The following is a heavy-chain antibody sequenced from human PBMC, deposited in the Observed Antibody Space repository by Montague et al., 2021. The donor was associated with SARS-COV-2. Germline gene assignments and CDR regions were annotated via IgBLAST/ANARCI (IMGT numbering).Heavy chain of an antibody. D-gene: IGHD3-3*01. Sequence: SETLSLTCTVSGGSVSSGSYYWSWIRQPPGKGLEWIGYIYYSGGTNYNPSLKSRVTISVDTSKNQFSLKLSSVTAADTAVYYCARGADYDFWSGFLRYKWFDPWGLGTPVTVSS. CDR2: IYYSGGT. V-gene: IGHV4-61*01. J-gene: IGHJ5*02. CDR3: ARGADYDFWSGFLRYKWFDP. CDR1: GGSVSSGSYY.